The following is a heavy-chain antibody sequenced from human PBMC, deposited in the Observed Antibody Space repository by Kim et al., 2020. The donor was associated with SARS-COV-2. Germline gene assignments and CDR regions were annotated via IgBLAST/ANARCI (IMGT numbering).Heavy chain of an antibody. CDR3: ARGHYDYVWGSYRPGNLYFDY. D-gene: IGHD3-16*02. V-gene: IGHV4-34*01. J-gene: IGHJ4*02. CDR2: INHSGST. Sequence: SETLSLTCAVYGGSFSGYYWSWIRQPPGKGLEWIGEINHSGSTNYNPSLKSRVTISVDTSKNQFSLKLSSVTAADTAVYYCARGHYDYVWGSYRPGNLYFDYWGQGTLVTVSS. CDR1: GGSFSGYY.